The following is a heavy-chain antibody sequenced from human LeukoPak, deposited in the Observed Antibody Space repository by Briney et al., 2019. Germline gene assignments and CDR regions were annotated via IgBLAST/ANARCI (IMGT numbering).Heavy chain of an antibody. CDR3: AGGWGGSGSHDWFDP. CDR1: GYTFITYG. CDR2: ISTYNGIT. D-gene: IGHD3-10*01. J-gene: IGHJ5*02. Sequence: ASVKVSCKASGYTFITYGISWVRQAPGQGLEWMEWISTYNGITNYAQKFQGRVTMTTDTSTSTAYMDLRSLRSDDTAVYYCAGGWGGSGSHDWFDPWGQGTLVTVSS. V-gene: IGHV1-18*01.